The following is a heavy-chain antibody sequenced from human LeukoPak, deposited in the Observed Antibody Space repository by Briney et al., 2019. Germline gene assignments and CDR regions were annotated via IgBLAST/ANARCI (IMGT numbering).Heavy chain of an antibody. V-gene: IGHV3-74*01. D-gene: IGHD2-2*01. Sequence: AGGSLRLSCAASGFTFSTYWMHWVRQAPGKGLVWVSRISSDGSTTTYADSVKGRFTISRDNAKNALYLQMNSLRAEDTAVYYCARVKYCSSASCYSYFDYWGQGTLVTVSS. CDR1: GFTFSTYW. J-gene: IGHJ4*02. CDR2: ISSDGSTT. CDR3: ARVKYCSSASCYSYFDY.